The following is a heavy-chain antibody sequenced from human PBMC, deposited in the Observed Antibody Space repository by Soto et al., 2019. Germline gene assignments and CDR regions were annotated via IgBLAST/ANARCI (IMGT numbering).Heavy chain of an antibody. J-gene: IGHJ4*02. Sequence: GASVKVSCKTSGYTFTTYYMHWVRQAPGQGLEWLGVIYPSGGSTHSAQKFQDRVTMTWDTSTSTVYMELSSLRSEDTAVYYCARELPILMGALDYWGQGTLVTVSS. CDR2: IYPSGGST. CDR1: GYTFTTYY. V-gene: IGHV1-46*01. CDR3: ARELPILMGALDY. D-gene: IGHD1-26*01.